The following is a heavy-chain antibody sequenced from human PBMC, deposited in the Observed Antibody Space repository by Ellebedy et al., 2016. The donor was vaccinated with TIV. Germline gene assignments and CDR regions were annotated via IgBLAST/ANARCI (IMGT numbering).Heavy chain of an antibody. CDR2: IRSKAYRGTT. D-gene: IGHD6-19*01. CDR1: GFTFGDYA. Sequence: GGSLRLXCTASGFTFGDYALSWFRQAPGKGLECVGFIRSKAYRGTTEYAASLKGRFTILRDDSKSIAYLQMNSLKTEDTAVYYCARDPGIAVAGLPNYFDYWGQGALVTVSS. V-gene: IGHV3-49*03. J-gene: IGHJ4*02. CDR3: ARDPGIAVAGLPNYFDY.